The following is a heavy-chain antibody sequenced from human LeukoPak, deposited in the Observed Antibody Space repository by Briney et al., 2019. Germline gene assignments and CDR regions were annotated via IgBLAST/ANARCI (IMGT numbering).Heavy chain of an antibody. CDR2: IYYSGST. J-gene: IGHJ3*02. CDR3: ARNVKDAFDI. V-gene: IGHV4-59*08. Sequence: ASETLSLTCTVSGGSISSYYWSWIRQPPGKGLEWIGYIYYSGSTNYNPSLKSRVIISVDASKNQFSLKLSSVTAADTAVYYCARNVKDAFDIWGQGTMVTVSS. CDR1: GGSISSYY.